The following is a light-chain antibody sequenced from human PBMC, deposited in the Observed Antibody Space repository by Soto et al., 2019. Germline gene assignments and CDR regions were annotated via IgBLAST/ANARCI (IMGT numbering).Light chain of an antibody. J-gene: IGKJ1*01. CDR2: WAS. CDR1: QSVLHSPNNKNY. CDR3: HQYNGIPWT. V-gene: IGKV4-1*01. Sequence: DIVMTQSPDSLAMSLGERATINCKSSQSVLHSPNNKNYLAWYQQQPGQPPKLLIYWASTRESGVPDRFSGSGSGTDFTLTISSLQAEDVAVYYCHQYNGIPWTFGQGTKVEIK.